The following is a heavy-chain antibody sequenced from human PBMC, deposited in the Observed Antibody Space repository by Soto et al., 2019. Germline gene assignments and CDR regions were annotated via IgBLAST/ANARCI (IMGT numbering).Heavy chain of an antibody. D-gene: IGHD6-13*01. CDR3: ARPKSIAAAGTGYNWFDP. Sequence: SETLSLTCTVSGGSISSGDYYWSWIRQHPGKGLEWIGYIYYSGSTYYNPSLKSRVTISVDTSKNQFSLKLSSVTAADTAVYYCARPKSIAAAGTGYNWFDPWGQATQVTVSS. CDR2: IYYSGST. CDR1: GGSISSGDYY. V-gene: IGHV4-30-4*08. J-gene: IGHJ5*02.